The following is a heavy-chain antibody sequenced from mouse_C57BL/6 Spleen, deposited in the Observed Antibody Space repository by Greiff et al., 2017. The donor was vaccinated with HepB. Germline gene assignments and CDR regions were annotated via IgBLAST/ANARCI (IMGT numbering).Heavy chain of an antibody. CDR1: GFTFSSYA. V-gene: IGHV5-4*01. D-gene: IGHD2-5*01. CDR2: ISDGGSYT. J-gene: IGHJ3*01. Sequence: EVRLVESGGGLVKPGGSLKLSCAASGFTFSSYAMSWVRQTPEKRLEWVATISDGGSYTYYPDNVKGRFTISRDNAKNNLYLQMSHLKSEDTAMYYCARENYSISFAYWGQRTLVTVSA. CDR3: ARENYSISFAY.